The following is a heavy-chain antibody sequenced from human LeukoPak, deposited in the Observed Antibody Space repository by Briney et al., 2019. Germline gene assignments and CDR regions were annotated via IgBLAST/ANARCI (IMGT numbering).Heavy chain of an antibody. J-gene: IGHJ4*02. D-gene: IGHD3-10*01. V-gene: IGHV1-18*01. CDR1: GYTFTSYG. CDR2: ISAYNGNT. CDR3: ARDQKQYYYGSGSYSDH. Sequence: GASVKVSCKASGYTFTSYGISWVRQAPGQGLEWMGWISAYNGNTNYAQKLQGRVTMTTDTSTSTAYMELRSLRSDDTAVYYCARDQKQYYYGSGSYSDHWGQGTLVTVSS.